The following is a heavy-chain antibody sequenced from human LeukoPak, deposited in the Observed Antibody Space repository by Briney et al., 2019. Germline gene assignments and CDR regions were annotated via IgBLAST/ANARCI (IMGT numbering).Heavy chain of an antibody. CDR1: GFTFSNSD. V-gene: IGHV3-13*01. Sequence: GGSLRLSCAASGFTFSNSDMHWVRQAAGKGLEWVSAIGTVGDTYYPGSVKGRFTISRENAKNSLYLQMNSLRAGDTAVYYCAREYYDILTGYSGGAFDYWGQGTLVTVSS. D-gene: IGHD3-9*01. CDR2: IGTVGDT. CDR3: AREYYDILTGYSGGAFDY. J-gene: IGHJ4*02.